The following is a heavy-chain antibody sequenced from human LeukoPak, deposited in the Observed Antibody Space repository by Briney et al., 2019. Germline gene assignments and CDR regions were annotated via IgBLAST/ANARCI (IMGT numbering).Heavy chain of an antibody. D-gene: IGHD1-14*01. CDR1: GGSISSYY. V-gene: IGHV4-59*08. J-gene: IGHJ4*02. Sequence: PSETLSLTCTVSGGSISSYYWSWIRQPPGKGLEWIGYTYYSGSTNYNPSLKSRVTISVDTSKNQFSLKLSSVTAADTAVYYCARKKGSRTYFDYWGQGTLVTVSS. CDR3: ARKKGSRTYFDY. CDR2: TYYSGST.